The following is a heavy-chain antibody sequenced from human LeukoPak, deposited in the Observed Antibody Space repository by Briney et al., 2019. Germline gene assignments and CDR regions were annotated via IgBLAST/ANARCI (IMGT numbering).Heavy chain of an antibody. CDR1: GFTFSSYD. Sequence: GGSLRLSCAASGFTFSSYDMHWVRQATGKGLEWVSAIGTAGDTYYPGSVKGRFTISRENAKNSLYLQMNSLRAGDTAVYYCARGETAAAGTLVDYYYGMDVWGQGTTVTVSS. D-gene: IGHD6-13*01. V-gene: IGHV3-13*01. J-gene: IGHJ6*02. CDR3: ARGETAAAGTLVDYYYGMDV. CDR2: IGTAGDT.